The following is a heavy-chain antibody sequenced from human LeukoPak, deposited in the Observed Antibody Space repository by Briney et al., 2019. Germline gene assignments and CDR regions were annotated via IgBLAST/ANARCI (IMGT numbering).Heavy chain of an antibody. J-gene: IGHJ4*02. D-gene: IGHD6-13*01. Sequence: KASDTLSLTCAVSGYSISSSNWWGWIRQPPGKGLEWIGYIYYSGSTYYNPSLKSRVTMSVDTSKNQFSLKLSSVTAVDTAVYYCARTPSRGAFDYWGQDTRVTVSS. CDR3: ARTPSRGAFDY. CDR1: GYSISSSNW. CDR2: IYYSGST. V-gene: IGHV4-28*01.